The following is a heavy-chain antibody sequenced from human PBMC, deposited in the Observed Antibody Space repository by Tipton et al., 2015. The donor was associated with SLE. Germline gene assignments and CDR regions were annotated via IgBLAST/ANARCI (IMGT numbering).Heavy chain of an antibody. D-gene: IGHD1-26*01. V-gene: IGHV4-59*01. CDR2: IYYTGSA. Sequence: TLSLTCTVSGASISSSYWSWIRQPPGKGLEWIGYIYYTGSANYIPSLKSRVTISIDTSKNQFSLKVNSVTAADTAVYYCARENSGNFLPPNYFDYWGQGALVTVSS. CDR1: GASISSSY. CDR3: ARENSGNFLPPNYFDY. J-gene: IGHJ4*02.